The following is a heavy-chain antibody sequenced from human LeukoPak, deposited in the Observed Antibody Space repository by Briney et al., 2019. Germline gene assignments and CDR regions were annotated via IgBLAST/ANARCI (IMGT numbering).Heavy chain of an antibody. J-gene: IGHJ3*02. D-gene: IGHD3-16*01. Sequence: PSETLSLTCAVSGYSISSGYYWGCIRQPPGKGLEWIGSIYHSGSTYYNPSLKSRVTISVDTSKNQFSLKLSSVTAADTAVYYCARIEGDPDAFDIWGQGTMVTVSS. CDR2: IYHSGST. V-gene: IGHV4-38-2*01. CDR1: GYSISSGYY. CDR3: ARIEGDPDAFDI.